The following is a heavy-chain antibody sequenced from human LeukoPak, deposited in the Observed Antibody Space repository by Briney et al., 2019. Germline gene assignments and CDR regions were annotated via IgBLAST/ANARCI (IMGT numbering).Heavy chain of an antibody. CDR1: GGSISSYY. CDR2: IYTSGST. V-gene: IGHV4-4*07. CDR3: ARENPFIAAAVWVN. D-gene: IGHD6-13*01. Sequence: SETLSLTCTVSGGSISSYYWSWIRQPAGKGLEWIGRIYTSGSTNYNPSLKSRVTMSVDTSKNQFSLKLSSVTAADTAVYYCARENPFIAAAVWVNWGQGTLVNVSS. J-gene: IGHJ4*02.